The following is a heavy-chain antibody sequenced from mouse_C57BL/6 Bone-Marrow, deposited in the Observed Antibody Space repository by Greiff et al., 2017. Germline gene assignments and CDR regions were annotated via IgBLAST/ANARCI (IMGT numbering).Heavy chain of an antibody. Sequence: VQLQQSGAELVMPGASVKLSCKASGYTFTSYWMHWVTQRPGQGLEWIGEIDPSDSYTNYNQKFKGKSTLTVDKSSSTAYMQLSSLTSEDSAVYYCAKEVYYGRSYDWDVDGGGTGTTVTGAS. J-gene: IGHJ1*03. V-gene: IGHV1-69*01. D-gene: IGHD1-1*01. CDR1: GYTFTSYW. CDR2: IDPSDSYT. CDR3: AKEVYYGRSYDWDVDG.